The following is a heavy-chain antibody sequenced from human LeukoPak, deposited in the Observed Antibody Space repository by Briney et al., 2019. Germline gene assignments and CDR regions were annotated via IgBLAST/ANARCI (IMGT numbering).Heavy chain of an antibody. J-gene: IGHJ4*02. CDR2: ISYDGSNK. CDR3: ARTASGSPTA. V-gene: IGHV3-30*01. Sequence: PGRSLRLSCAASGFTFSSYAMHWVRQAPGMGLEWVAVISYDGSNKYYADSVKGRFTISRDNSKNTLYLQMNSLRAEDTAVYYCARTASGSPTAWGQGTLVTVSS. CDR1: GFTFSSYA. D-gene: IGHD1-26*01.